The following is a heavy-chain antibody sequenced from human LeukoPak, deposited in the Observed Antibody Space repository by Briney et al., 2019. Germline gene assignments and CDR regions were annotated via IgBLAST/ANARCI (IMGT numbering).Heavy chain of an antibody. Sequence: QAGGSLRLSCAASGFTFDDYTMHWVRQAPEKGLEWVSLISWDGGSTYCADSVKGRFTISRDNSKNSLYLQMNSLRTEDTASYYCAKADFAIVVVTAIRDWGQGTLVTVSS. CDR3: AKADFAIVVVTAIRD. J-gene: IGHJ4*02. V-gene: IGHV3-43*01. CDR1: GFTFDDYT. D-gene: IGHD2-21*02. CDR2: ISWDGGST.